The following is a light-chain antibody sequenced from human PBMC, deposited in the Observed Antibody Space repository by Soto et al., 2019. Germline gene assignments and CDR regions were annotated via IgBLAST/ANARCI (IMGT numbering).Light chain of an antibody. Sequence: QSALTQPASVSGSPGQSITISCTGTNSDVGGYNYVSWYQQHPGKAPKLMIYDVTNRPSGVSSRFSGSKSGNTASLTVSGLQAEDEADYYCSSYTSTTLVVFGGGTQLTVL. CDR2: DVT. CDR1: NSDVGGYNY. CDR3: SSYTSTTLVV. J-gene: IGLJ2*01. V-gene: IGLV2-14*01.